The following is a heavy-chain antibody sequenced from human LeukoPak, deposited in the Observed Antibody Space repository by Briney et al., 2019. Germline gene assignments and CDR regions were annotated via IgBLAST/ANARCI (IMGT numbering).Heavy chain of an antibody. CDR2: ISSSSSYI. J-gene: IGHJ6*04. CDR1: GFTFSSYS. CDR3: AREDSSGWRPMDA. D-gene: IGHD6-19*01. V-gene: IGHV3-21*01. Sequence: GGSLRLSCAASGFTFSSYSMNWVRQAPGKGLEWVSSISSSSSYIYYADSVKGRFTISRDNAKNSLYLQMNSLRAEDTAVYYCAREDSSGWRPMDAWGKGTTVTVSS.